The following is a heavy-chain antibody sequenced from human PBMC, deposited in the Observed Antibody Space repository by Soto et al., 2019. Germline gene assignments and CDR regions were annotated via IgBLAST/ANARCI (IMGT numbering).Heavy chain of an antibody. J-gene: IGHJ4*02. D-gene: IGHD5-12*01. V-gene: IGHV1-69*13. Sequence: SVKVTCKASGGTLSSYAISWVRQAPGQGLEWMGGIIPIFGTANYAQKFQGRVTITADESTSTAYMELSSLRSEDTAVYYCARESGYSGYDQAPFDYWGQGTLVTVSS. CDR2: IIPIFGTA. CDR1: GGTLSSYA. CDR3: ARESGYSGYDQAPFDY.